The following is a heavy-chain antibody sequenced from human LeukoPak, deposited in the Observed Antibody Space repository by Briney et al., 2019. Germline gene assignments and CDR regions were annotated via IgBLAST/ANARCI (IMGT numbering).Heavy chain of an antibody. CDR1: GGSFSGYY. D-gene: IGHD6-19*01. J-gene: IGHJ4*02. Sequence: PSETLSLTCAVYGGSFSGYYWSWIRQPPGKGLEWIGEINHSGSTNYNPSLKSRVTISVDTSKNQFSLKLSSGTAADTAVYYCARGRVREAVAGFDYWGQGTLVTVSS. V-gene: IGHV4-34*01. CDR2: INHSGST. CDR3: ARGRVREAVAGFDY.